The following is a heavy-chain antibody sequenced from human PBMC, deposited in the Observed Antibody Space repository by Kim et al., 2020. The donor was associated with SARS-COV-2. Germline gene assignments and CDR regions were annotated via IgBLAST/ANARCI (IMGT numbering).Heavy chain of an antibody. CDR2: IDPSDSYT. D-gene: IGHD6-13*01. J-gene: IGHJ6*02. Sequence: GESLKISCKGSGYSFTSYWISWVRQMPGKGLEWMGRIDPSDSYTNYSPSFQGHVTISADKSISTTYLQCSSLKASDTAMYYCARSIAAAGTYYYYGMDDWGQGTTVTVSS. V-gene: IGHV5-10-1*01. CDR3: ARSIAAAGTYYYYGMDD. CDR1: GYSFTSYW.